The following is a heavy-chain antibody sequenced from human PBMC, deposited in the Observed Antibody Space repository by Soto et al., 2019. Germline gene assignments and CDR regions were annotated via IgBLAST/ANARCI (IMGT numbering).Heavy chain of an antibody. CDR2: SRNKANSYST. CDR3: ARFSGSYTRGLDY. Sequence: EVQLVESGGGLVQPGGSLRLSCAASGFTFSDHYMDWVRQAPGKGLEWVGRSRNKANSYSTEYAASVKGRFIISRDESKNSLYLQRNSLKTEDTAVYYCARFSGSYTRGLDYWGQGTLVTVSS. V-gene: IGHV3-72*01. D-gene: IGHD1-26*01. J-gene: IGHJ4*02. CDR1: GFTFSDHY.